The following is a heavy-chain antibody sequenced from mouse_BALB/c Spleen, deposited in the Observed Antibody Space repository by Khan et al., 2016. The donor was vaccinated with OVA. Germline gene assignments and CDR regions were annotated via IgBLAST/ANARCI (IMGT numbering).Heavy chain of an antibody. D-gene: IGHD1-1*01. J-gene: IGHJ3*01. Sequence: EVELVESGGDLVKPGGSLKLSCAASGFTFSNYAMSWVRQTPEKRLEWVATISSGGSYTYYPDSVQGRFTISRDNAKNTLYLQMSSLRSEDTAIYYCSREIFTTVVATPFAYWGQGTLVTVSA. CDR2: ISSGGSYT. V-gene: IGHV5-9-3*01. CDR3: SREIFTTVVATPFAY. CDR1: GFTFSNYA.